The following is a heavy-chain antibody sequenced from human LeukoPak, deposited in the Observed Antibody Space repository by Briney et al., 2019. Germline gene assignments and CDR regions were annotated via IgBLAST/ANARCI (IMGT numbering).Heavy chain of an antibody. V-gene: IGHV3-48*03. D-gene: IGHD6-19*01. J-gene: IGHJ4*02. CDR2: ISSSGSTI. Sequence: SGGSLRLSCAASGFTFSSYEMNWVRQAPGKGQEWVSYISSSGSTIYYADSVKGRFTISRDNAKNSLYLQMYSLRAEDTAVYYCARDMGSGWPDFDYWGQGTLVTVSS. CDR1: GFTFSSYE. CDR3: ARDMGSGWPDFDY.